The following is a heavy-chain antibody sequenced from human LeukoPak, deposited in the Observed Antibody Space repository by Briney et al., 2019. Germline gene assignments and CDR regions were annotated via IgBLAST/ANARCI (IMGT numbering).Heavy chain of an antibody. V-gene: IGHV4-59*01. J-gene: IGHJ4*02. CDR1: GGSITSFY. Sequence: SETLSLTCTVSGGSITSFYWNWIRQSPGKGLEWIGSIYYNGDTNYNPSLKSRVSISIDTSKTHFSLKLSSVTPADTAVYYCARGQLTDDLDYWGQGTLVTVSS. CDR2: IYYNGDT. D-gene: IGHD1-14*01. CDR3: ARGQLTDDLDY.